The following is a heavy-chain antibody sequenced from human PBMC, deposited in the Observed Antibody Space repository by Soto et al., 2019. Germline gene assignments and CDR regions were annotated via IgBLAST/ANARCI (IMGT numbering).Heavy chain of an antibody. J-gene: IGHJ4*02. D-gene: IGHD3-3*01. CDR3: ASGATIFGVVTFDY. CDR1: GYTFIGYY. Sequence: ASVKVSCKASGYTFIGYYMHWVRQAPGQGLEWMGLINPNSGDTNSAQKFQGRVTMTRDTSIATAYMELSRLRSDDTAVYYCASGATIFGVVTFDYWGQGTLVTVSS. CDR2: INPNSGDT. V-gene: IGHV1-2*02.